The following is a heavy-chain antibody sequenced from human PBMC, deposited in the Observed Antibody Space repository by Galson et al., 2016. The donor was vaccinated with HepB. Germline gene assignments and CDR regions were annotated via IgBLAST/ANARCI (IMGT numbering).Heavy chain of an antibody. D-gene: IGHD3-22*01. V-gene: IGHV3-23*01. CDR2: ISGPGRNT. CDR1: KFTFRNYA. J-gene: IGHJ2*01. CDR3: AKDYYDSSGYRSYWYFDL. Sequence: SLRLSCAASKFTFRNYAMSWVRQAPGKGLEWVSSISGPGRNTYYADSVKGRFTISRDNSKNTLYVQMHSPRAEDTAVYYCAKDYYDSSGYRSYWYFDLWGRGTLVTVSS.